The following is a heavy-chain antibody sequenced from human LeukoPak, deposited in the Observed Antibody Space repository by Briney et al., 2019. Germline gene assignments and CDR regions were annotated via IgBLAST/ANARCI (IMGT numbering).Heavy chain of an antibody. V-gene: IGHV1-46*01. D-gene: IGHD3-22*01. CDR1: GYTFTSYY. CDR3: ARDNVAYYDSSGYYAPGDY. CDR2: INPSGGST. Sequence: ASVKVSCKASGYTFTSYYMHWVRQAPGQGLEWMGIINPSGGSTSYAQKFQGRVTMTRDMSTSTVHMELSSLRSEDTAVYYCARDNVAYYDSSGYYAPGDYWGQGTLVTVSS. J-gene: IGHJ4*02.